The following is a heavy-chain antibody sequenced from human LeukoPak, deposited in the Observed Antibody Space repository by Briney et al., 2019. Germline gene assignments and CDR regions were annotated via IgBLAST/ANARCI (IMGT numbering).Heavy chain of an antibody. CDR3: ARGVGSHRYSSGWYY. CDR2: INHSGST. V-gene: IGHV4-34*01. CDR1: GGSFSGYY. D-gene: IGHD6-19*01. Sequence: SGTLSLTCAVYGGSFSGYYWSWIRQPPGMGLEWTGEINHSGSTNYNPSLKSRVTISVDTSKDQFSLKLSSVTAADTAVYYCARGVGSHRYSSGWYYWGQGTLVTVSS. J-gene: IGHJ4*02.